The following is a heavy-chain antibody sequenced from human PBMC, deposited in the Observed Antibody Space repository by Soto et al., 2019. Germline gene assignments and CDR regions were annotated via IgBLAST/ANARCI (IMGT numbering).Heavy chain of an antibody. V-gene: IGHV4-31*03. J-gene: IGHJ3*02. CDR3: ARYAGYCSSASCPSDAFDI. Sequence: SETLSLTCTVSGGSISSGGFYWSWIRQHPGKGLEWIGYIYYSGSTHYNPSLKSRVTISVDTSKNQFSLKLSSVTAADTAVYYCARYAGYCSSASCPSDAFDIWGQGTMVTVS. CDR2: IYYSGST. D-gene: IGHD2-2*01. CDR1: GGSISSGGFY.